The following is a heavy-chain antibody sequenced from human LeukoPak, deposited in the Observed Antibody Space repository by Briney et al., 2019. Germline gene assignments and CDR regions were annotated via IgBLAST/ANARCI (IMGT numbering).Heavy chain of an antibody. CDR1: GFTFSSYS. CDR2: ITSGSGTI. Sequence: GGSLRLSCAASGFTFSSYSMNWVRQAPGKGLEWVSYITSGSGTISYADSVKGRFTISRDNAKNSLYLQMNSLRDEDTAVYYCARVRGSGWYFFDHWGQGTLVTVSS. D-gene: IGHD6-19*01. CDR3: ARVRGSGWYFFDH. J-gene: IGHJ4*02. V-gene: IGHV3-48*02.